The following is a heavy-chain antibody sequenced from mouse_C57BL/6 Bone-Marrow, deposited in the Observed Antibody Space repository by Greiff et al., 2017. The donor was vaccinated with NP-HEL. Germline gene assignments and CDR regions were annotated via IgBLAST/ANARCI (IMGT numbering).Heavy chain of an antibody. Sequence: VQLQQPGTELVKPGASVKLSCKASGYTFTSYWMHWVKQRPGQGLEWIGNINPSNGGTSYNEKFKSKATLTVDKSSSTAYMQLSSRTSEDASVYYCARAYYSNYGFAYWGQGTLVTVSA. J-gene: IGHJ3*01. CDR1: GYTFTSYW. D-gene: IGHD2-5*01. CDR2: INPSNGGT. CDR3: ARAYYSNYGFAY. V-gene: IGHV1-53*01.